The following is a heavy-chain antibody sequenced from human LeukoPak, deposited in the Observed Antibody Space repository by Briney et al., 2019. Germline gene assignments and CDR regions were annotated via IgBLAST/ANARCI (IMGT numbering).Heavy chain of an antibody. Sequence: GASVKVSCKASGYTFTSYYMHWVRQAPGQGLEWMGIINPSGGSTSYAQKFQGRVTMTRDMSTSTVYMELGSLRSDDTAVYYCASDHLSIAATGMRYWGQGTLVTVSS. CDR2: INPSGGST. CDR3: ASDHLSIAATGMRY. V-gene: IGHV1-46*01. CDR1: GYTFTSYY. D-gene: IGHD6-13*01. J-gene: IGHJ4*02.